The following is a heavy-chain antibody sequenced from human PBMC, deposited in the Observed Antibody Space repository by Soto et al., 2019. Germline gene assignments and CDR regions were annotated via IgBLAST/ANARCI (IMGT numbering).Heavy chain of an antibody. CDR3: GVSLIPGGFDF. Sequence: PSETLSLTCTVSGGSISSRTYYWGWIRQPPGKWLEWIGNIYYSGSTYYNPSLKSRVTLXXXTXXXXXSLXLRXVTXTDTAVYYCGVSLIPGGFDFWGQGTMVTVSS. CDR2: IYYSGST. V-gene: IGHV4-39*01. CDR1: GGSISSRTYY. J-gene: IGHJ3*01. D-gene: IGHD2-15*01.